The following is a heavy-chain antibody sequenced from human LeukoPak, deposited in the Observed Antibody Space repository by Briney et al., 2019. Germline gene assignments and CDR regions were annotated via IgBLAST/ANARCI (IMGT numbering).Heavy chain of an antibody. D-gene: IGHD2-15*01. V-gene: IGHV1-18*01. CDR3: AREVVVAAIVWFDP. CDR2: ISAYNGNT. CDR1: GYTFTSYG. Sequence: GASVRVSCKASGYTFTSYGISWVRQAPGQGLEWMGWISAYNGNTNYAQKLQGRVTMTTDTSTSTAYMELRSLRSDDTAVYYCAREVVVAAIVWFDPWGQGTLVTVSS. J-gene: IGHJ5*02.